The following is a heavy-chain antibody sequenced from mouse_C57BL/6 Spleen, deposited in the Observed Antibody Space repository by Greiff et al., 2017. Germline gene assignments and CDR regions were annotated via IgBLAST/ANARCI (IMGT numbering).Heavy chain of an antibody. CDR2: LDPETGGT. J-gene: IGHJ4*01. Sequence: QVQLQQSGAELVRPGASVTLSCKASGYTFTDYEMHWVKQTPVHGLEWIGALDPETGGTAYNQKFKGKAILTADKSSSTAYMELRSLTSEYSAVYYCTRTIYYDYDGYAMDYWGQGTSVTVSS. V-gene: IGHV1-15*01. CDR3: TRTIYYDYDGYAMDY. D-gene: IGHD2-4*01. CDR1: GYTFTDYE.